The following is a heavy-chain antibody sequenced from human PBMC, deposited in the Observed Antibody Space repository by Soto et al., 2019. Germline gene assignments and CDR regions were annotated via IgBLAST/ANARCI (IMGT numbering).Heavy chain of an antibody. Sequence: GGSLRLSCVASGFNFDDSAMNWVRQVPGKGLEWVSGITWNSGHILYADSVKGRFTISRDNAKKSLYLEMNSLRPEDTALYYCAKGRSSMIVVVMDYWGQGTPVTVSS. CDR2: ITWNSGHI. J-gene: IGHJ4*02. CDR3: AKGRSSMIVVVMDY. V-gene: IGHV3-9*01. D-gene: IGHD3-22*01. CDR1: GFNFDDSA.